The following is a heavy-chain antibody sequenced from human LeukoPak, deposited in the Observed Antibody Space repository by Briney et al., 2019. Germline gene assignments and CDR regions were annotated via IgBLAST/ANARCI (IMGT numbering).Heavy chain of an antibody. Sequence: PSQTLSLTCTVSGGSISSGGYYWSWIRQPPGKGLEWIGYIFHSGSTYYTPSLKSRVTMSVDRSKNQFSLKLSSVTAADTAVYYCARGDLMTTVTIDYWGQGTLVTVSS. V-gene: IGHV4-30-2*01. CDR1: GGSISSGGYY. J-gene: IGHJ4*02. D-gene: IGHD4-17*01. CDR2: IFHSGST. CDR3: ARGDLMTTVTIDY.